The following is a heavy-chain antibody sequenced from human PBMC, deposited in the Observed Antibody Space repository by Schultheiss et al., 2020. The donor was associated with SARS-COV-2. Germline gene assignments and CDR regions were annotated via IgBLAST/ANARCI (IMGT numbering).Heavy chain of an antibody. V-gene: IGHV4-31*03. D-gene: IGHD4-17*01. J-gene: IGHJ3*02. CDR3: ARDPTETGDPFDAFDI. CDR2: IYYSGRT. CDR1: GGAITSGDYY. Sequence: SETLSLTCTVSGGAITSGDYYWNWLRQHPGKGLEWIGYIYYSGRTDYNPSLKSRVTISVDTSKNQFSLKLSSVTAADTAVYYCARDPTETGDPFDAFDIWGQGTMVTVSS.